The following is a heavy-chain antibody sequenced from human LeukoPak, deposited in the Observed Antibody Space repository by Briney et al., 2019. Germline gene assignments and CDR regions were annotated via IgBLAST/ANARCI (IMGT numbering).Heavy chain of an antibody. CDR2: IYHSGST. CDR1: GGSINSNSYY. Sequence: SETLSLTCTVSGGSINSNSYYWGWIRQPPGKGLEWIGSIYHSGSTYYNPSLKSRVTISVDTSKNQFSLKLNSVTAADTAVYYCARRYCANGVCYRSGFDIWGQGTMVTVSS. V-gene: IGHV4-39*07. CDR3: ARRYCANGVCYRSGFDI. D-gene: IGHD2-8*01. J-gene: IGHJ3*02.